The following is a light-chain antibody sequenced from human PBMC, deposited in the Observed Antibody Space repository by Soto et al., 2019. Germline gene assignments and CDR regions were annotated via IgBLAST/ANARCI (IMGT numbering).Light chain of an antibody. CDR3: MQTLQTPLT. CDR1: QSLLHSNGYTY. J-gene: IGKJ4*01. CDR2: MGS. V-gene: IGKV2-28*01. Sequence: VMTQSPLSLPVTPGEPASISCRSSQSLLHSNGYTYLDWYLQKAGQSPQILIYMGSNRASGVPDRFSGSGSGTDFTLKIIKVEAEDVGVYYCMQTLQTPLTFGGGTKVEIK.